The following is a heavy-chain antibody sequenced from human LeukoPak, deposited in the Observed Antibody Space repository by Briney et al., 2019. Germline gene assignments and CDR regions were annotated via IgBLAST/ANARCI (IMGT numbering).Heavy chain of an antibody. D-gene: IGHD3-3*01. J-gene: IGHJ3*02. Sequence: ASVKVSCKVSGYTLTELSMHWVRQAPGKGLEWTGGFDPEDGETIYAQKFQGRVTMTEDTSTDTAYMELSSLRSEDTAVYYCATSAFWSGYFRLDAFDIWGQGTMVTVSS. CDR1: GYTLTELS. CDR3: ATSAFWSGYFRLDAFDI. V-gene: IGHV1-24*01. CDR2: FDPEDGET.